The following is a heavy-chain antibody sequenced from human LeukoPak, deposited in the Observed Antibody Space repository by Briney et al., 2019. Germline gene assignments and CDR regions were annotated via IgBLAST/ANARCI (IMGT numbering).Heavy chain of an antibody. CDR1: GFTFSIYG. Sequence: GGSLRLSCAASGFTFSIYGMGWVRQAPGKGLEWVSGITASGDRTFYGDSVRGRFTVSRDNSKNTVYLQMNSLRVDDTAIYYCARRDIVVVVSASDYWGQGTLVTVSP. V-gene: IGHV3-23*01. CDR3: ARRDIVVVVSASDY. D-gene: IGHD2-15*01. CDR2: ITASGDRT. J-gene: IGHJ4*02.